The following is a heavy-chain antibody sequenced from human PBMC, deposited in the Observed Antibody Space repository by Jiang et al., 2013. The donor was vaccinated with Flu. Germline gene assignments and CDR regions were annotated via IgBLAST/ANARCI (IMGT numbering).Heavy chain of an antibody. CDR3: ARGVTGDSSVGRSMDV. D-gene: IGHD6-19*01. Sequence: VQLVESGGGVVQPGRSLRLSCAASGFTFSSYGMHWVRQAPGKGLEWVAVISYDGSNKYYADSVKGRFTISRDSFKNTLYLQMNSLRAEDTAVYYCARGVTGDSSVGRSMDVWGQGTTVTVSS. CDR2: ISYDGSNK. CDR1: GFTFSSYG. J-gene: IGHJ6*02. V-gene: IGHV3-33*05.